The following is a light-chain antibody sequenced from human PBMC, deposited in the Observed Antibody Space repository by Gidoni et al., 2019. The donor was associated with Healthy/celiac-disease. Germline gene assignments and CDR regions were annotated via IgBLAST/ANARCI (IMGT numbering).Light chain of an antibody. Sequence: QSVLTQPPSASGTPGQRVTISCSGSSSNIGSNTVNWYQQPPGTAPKLLIYSNNQRPSGVPDRFSGSKSGTSASLAISGLQSEDEADYYCASWDDSRYWVFGGGTKLTVL. V-gene: IGLV1-44*01. CDR3: ASWDDSRYWV. CDR1: SSNIGSNT. J-gene: IGLJ3*02. CDR2: SNN.